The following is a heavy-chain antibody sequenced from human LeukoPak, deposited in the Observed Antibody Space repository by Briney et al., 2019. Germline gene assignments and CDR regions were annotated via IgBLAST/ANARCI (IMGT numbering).Heavy chain of an antibody. J-gene: IGHJ4*02. CDR3: ARDNSGYGLHY. CDR1: GFTFSSYG. V-gene: IGHV3-33*01. D-gene: IGHD5-12*01. CDR2: IWYDGSNK. Sequence: GGSLRLSCAASGFTFSSYGMNWVRQAPGKGLEWVSVIWYDGSNKYYADSVKGRFTISRDNSKNPLYLQMNSLRAEDTAVYYCARDNSGYGLHYWVQGTKVSVCS.